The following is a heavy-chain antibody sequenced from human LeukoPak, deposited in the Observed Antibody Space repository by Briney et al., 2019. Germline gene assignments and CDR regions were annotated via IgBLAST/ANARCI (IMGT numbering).Heavy chain of an antibody. J-gene: IGHJ4*02. V-gene: IGHV4-59*03. D-gene: IGHD4-23*01. CDR2: IHCSEST. CDR3: AAWGVDYGGNFDYSDY. Sequence: PSETLSLTCTVSGGPIRSYYWSWMRQPPGKGLEWIGNIHCSESTNFNPSLKSRVAIAVDTSKNQFSLSMRSVTAADTATYYYAAWGVDYGGNFDYSDYWGQGTLVTVSS. CDR1: GGPIRSYY.